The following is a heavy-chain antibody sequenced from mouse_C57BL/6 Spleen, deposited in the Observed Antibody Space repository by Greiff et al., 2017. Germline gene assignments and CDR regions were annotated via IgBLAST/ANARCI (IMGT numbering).Heavy chain of an antibody. CDR1: GYTFTSYW. D-gene: IGHD1-1*01. CDR2: IHPNSGST. J-gene: IGHJ2*01. CDR3: PRDGSSPLDY. Sequence: QVQLQQPGAELVKPGASVKLSCKASGYTFTSYWMHWVKQRPGQGLEWIGMIHPNSGSTNYNEKFKSKATLTVDKSASTAYMQLSSLTSEDSAVYYCPRDGSSPLDYWGQGTTLTVSS. V-gene: IGHV1-64*01.